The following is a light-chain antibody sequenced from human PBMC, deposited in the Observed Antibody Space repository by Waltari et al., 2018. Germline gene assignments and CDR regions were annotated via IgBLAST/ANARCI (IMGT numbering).Light chain of an antibody. CDR3: SSYRTSSTFV. CDR2: DVT. V-gene: IGLV2-14*01. CDR1: SSDVGGYNH. J-gene: IGLJ1*01. Sequence: QSALTQPASVSGSPGQSITISCTGTSSDVGGYNHVSWYQQTPGKAPKLLVYDVTNLPVGVSSRDSGSKSGNTASLTISGLQAEDEAVYYCSSYRTSSTFVFGPGTKVTVL.